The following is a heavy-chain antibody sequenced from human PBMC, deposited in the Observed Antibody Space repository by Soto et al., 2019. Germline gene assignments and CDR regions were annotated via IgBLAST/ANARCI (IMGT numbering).Heavy chain of an antibody. J-gene: IGHJ3*02. CDR3: VRVLKSIGWDNDVFDI. CDR2: IDTYGSAT. Sequence: GGSLRLSCAASGFSLRVYWMHWVRQAPGKGLAWVSRIDTYGSATKYADSVEGRFSISKDNAENTLYLQMNNLRADDTAVYYCVRVLKSIGWDNDVFDIWGEGTMVTVSS. V-gene: IGHV3-74*01. D-gene: IGHD6-19*01. CDR1: GFSLRVYW.